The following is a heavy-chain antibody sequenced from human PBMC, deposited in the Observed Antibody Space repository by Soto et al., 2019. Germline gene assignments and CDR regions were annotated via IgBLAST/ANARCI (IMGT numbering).Heavy chain of an antibody. CDR3: ARAFYGVDL. CDR2: IYQSGSA. CDR1: GGSITSGGYS. V-gene: IGHV4-30-2*06. J-gene: IGHJ6*02. Sequence: PAETLSLTCTVSGGSITSGGYSWSWIRQSPGQGLEWIGYIYQSGSAFYNPSLKTRATILVDRSKNQFSLNLTSVTAADAAVYYCARAFYGVDLWGHGTTVTVS.